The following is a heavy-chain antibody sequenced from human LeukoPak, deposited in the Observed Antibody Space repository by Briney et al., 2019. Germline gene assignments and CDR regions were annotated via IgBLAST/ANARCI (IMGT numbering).Heavy chain of an antibody. Sequence: GGSLRLSCAASGFTSSSYAMSWVRQAPGKGLEWVSAISGSGGSTYYADSVKGRFTISRDNSKNTLYLQMNSLRAEDTAVYYCAKDSGGDYYDSSGYNYWGQGTLVTVSS. V-gene: IGHV3-23*01. CDR1: GFTSSSYA. J-gene: IGHJ4*02. CDR2: ISGSGGST. D-gene: IGHD3-22*01. CDR3: AKDSGGDYYDSSGYNY.